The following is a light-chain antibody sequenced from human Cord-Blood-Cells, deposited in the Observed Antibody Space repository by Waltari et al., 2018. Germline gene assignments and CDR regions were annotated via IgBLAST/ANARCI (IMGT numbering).Light chain of an antibody. J-gene: IGKJ1*01. V-gene: IGKV1-39*01. CDR3: QQSYSTPRT. Sequence: TQITKSPSSLQAAVVDRVTITCLASQGLSSYLNWEQQKPGKAPKLLIYDASSLQSGVPSRFSGSGSGTDFTLTISSLQPEDFATYYCQQSYSTPRTFGQGTKVEIK. CDR1: QGLSSY. CDR2: DAS.